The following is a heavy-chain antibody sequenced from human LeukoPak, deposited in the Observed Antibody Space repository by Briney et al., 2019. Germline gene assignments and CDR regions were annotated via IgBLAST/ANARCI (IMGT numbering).Heavy chain of an antibody. CDR2: ISWNSGSI. V-gene: IGHV3-9*01. CDR1: GFTFDDYA. Sequence: GGSLRLSCAASGFTFDDYAMHWVRQAPGKGLEWVSGISWNSGSIGYADSVKGRFTISRDNAKNSLYLQMNSLRAEDTALYYCAKDMGLVTGVPGWFDPWGQGTLVTVSS. CDR3: AKDMGLVTGVPGWFDP. J-gene: IGHJ5*02. D-gene: IGHD3-10*01.